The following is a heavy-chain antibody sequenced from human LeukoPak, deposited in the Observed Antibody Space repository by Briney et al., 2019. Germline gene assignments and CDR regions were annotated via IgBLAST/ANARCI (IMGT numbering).Heavy chain of an antibody. V-gene: IGHV4-59*01. Sequence: SETLSLTCTVSGGSISSYYWSWIRQPPGKGLEWIGYIYYSGSTNYNPSLKSRVTISVDTSKNQFSLKLSSVTAADTAVYYCARTYGSGSYSYGMDVWGQGTTVTVSS. J-gene: IGHJ6*02. D-gene: IGHD3-10*01. CDR2: IYYSGST. CDR3: ARTYGSGSYSYGMDV. CDR1: GGSISSYY.